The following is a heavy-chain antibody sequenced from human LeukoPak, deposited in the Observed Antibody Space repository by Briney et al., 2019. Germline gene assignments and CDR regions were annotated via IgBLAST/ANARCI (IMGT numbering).Heavy chain of an antibody. CDR3: ARGRCSSTSCYSDY. V-gene: IGHV1-69*01. D-gene: IGHD2-2*01. Sequence: SVKVSCKASGGTFSSYATSWVRQAPGQGLEWMGGIIPMFGTAKYAQKFQGRVTITADESTSTAYMELSSLRSEDTAVYYCARGRCSSTSCYSDYWGQGTLVTVSS. J-gene: IGHJ4*02. CDR1: GGTFSSYA. CDR2: IIPMFGTA.